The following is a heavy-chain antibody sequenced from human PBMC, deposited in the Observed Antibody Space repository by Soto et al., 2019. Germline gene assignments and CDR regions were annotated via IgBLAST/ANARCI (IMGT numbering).Heavy chain of an antibody. V-gene: IGHV1-46*01. CDR1: GYTFTSYY. J-gene: IGHJ3*02. Sequence: QVQLVQSGAEVKKPGASVKVSCKASGYTFTSYYMHWVRQAPGQGLEWMGIINPSGGSTSYAQKFQGRVTMTRDTSTSTVYMELSSLRSEDTAVYYCARVYGGVGATTQQDAFDIWGQGTMVTVSS. CDR3: ARVYGGVGATTQQDAFDI. CDR2: INPSGGST. D-gene: IGHD1-26*01.